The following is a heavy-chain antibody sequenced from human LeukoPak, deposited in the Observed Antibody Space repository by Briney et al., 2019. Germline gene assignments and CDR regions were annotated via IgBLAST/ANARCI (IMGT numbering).Heavy chain of an antibody. CDR3: ARAPDSHLMIVVHNWFDP. CDR1: GVSISSSSYY. CDR2: FYDSGNT. J-gene: IGHJ5*02. V-gene: IGHV4-39*01. D-gene: IGHD3-22*01. Sequence: SETLSLTCIVSGVSISSSSYYWDWIRQALGEVLEWIGNFYDSGNTRYNPSLKSQVTISGDTSKNQFSLKLTSVTAADTAVYYCARAPDSHLMIVVHNWFDPGGQGTLVTVSS.